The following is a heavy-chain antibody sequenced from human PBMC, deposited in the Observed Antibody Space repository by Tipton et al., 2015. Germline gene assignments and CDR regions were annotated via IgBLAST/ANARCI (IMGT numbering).Heavy chain of an antibody. CDR2: IYPGDSDT. D-gene: IGHD4-17*01. CDR3: ARLRKGDGDYAIDY. V-gene: IGHV5-51*01. J-gene: IGHJ4*02. Sequence: VQLVQSGPEVKKPGESLKISCKASGYSFTNFWVAWVRQMPGKGLEWMGIIYPGDSDTRYSPSFQGQVTISADKSISIAYLQWSSLKASDTAMYYCARLRKGDGDYAIDYWGQGTLVTVSS. CDR1: GYSFTNFW.